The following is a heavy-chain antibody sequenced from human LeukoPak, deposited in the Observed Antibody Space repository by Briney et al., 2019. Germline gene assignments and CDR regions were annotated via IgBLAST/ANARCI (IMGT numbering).Heavy chain of an antibody. CDR2: ISGRGGST. D-gene: IGHD2-15*01. CDR1: GFSFSNYG. J-gene: IGHJ4*02. V-gene: IGHV3-23*01. CDR3: AKDRRPKRGYCSGGSCYVPDYFDY. Sequence: GGSLRLSCAVSGFSFSNYGMSWVRQAPGKGLEWISVISGRGGSTYYADSVRGRFTISRDNSKNTLYLQLNSLRAEDTAVYYCAKDRRPKRGYCSGGSCYVPDYFDYWGQGTLVTVSS.